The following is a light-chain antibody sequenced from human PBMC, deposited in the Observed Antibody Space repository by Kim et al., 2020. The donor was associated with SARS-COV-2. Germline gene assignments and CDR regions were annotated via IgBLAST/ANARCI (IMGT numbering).Light chain of an antibody. J-gene: IGKJ1*01. CDR2: GAS. Sequence: PGESAPLSFRASQSVSNTYLAWYQQKPGPAPRLLIYGASRRAAGIPDRFSGSGSGTDFTLTLSRLEPEDFAMYYCQQYGTSPPWTFGQGTKVDIK. CDR1: QSVSNTY. V-gene: IGKV3-20*01. CDR3: QQYGTSPPWT.